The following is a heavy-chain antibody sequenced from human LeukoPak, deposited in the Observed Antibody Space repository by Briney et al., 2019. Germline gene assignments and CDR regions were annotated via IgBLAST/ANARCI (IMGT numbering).Heavy chain of an antibody. J-gene: IGHJ5*02. V-gene: IGHV4-59*12. CDR3: ARDGRSGYEDL. CDR1: GGSISSYY. CDR2: IYYSGST. D-gene: IGHD3-22*01. Sequence: AETLSLTCTVSGGSISSYYWSWIRQPPGKGLEWIGYIYYSGSTNYNPSLKSRVTISIDTSKNQFSLKLTSVTAADTAIYYCARDGRSGYEDLWGPGTLVTVSS.